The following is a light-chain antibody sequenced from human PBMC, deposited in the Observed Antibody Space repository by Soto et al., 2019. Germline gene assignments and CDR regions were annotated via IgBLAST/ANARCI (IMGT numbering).Light chain of an antibody. J-gene: IGLJ1*01. CDR2: EVS. V-gene: IGLV2-14*01. CDR3: SSYTTGSTLYV. Sequence: QSVLTQPASVSGSPGQSITISCTGSSNEIGAYKYVSWYQQYPGKAPKLIIFEVSNRPSGVSNRFSGSKSGNTASLTIAGLQAEDEADYHCSSYTTGSTLYVFGGGTKVTVL. CDR1: SNEIGAYKY.